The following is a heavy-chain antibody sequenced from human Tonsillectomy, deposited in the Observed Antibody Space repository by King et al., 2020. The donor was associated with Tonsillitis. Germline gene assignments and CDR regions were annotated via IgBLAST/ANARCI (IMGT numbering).Heavy chain of an antibody. J-gene: IGHJ4*02. CDR2: IGGSGGST. V-gene: IGHV3-23*04. CDR1: GFTFSSYA. D-gene: IGHD4-17*01. CDR3: AKDWGVTTVTSVAY. Sequence: VQLVESGGGLVQPGGSLRLSCAASGFTFSSYAMRWVRQAPGKGLEWVSAIGGSGGSTYYADSVKGRFTISRDNSKNTLYLQMNSLRAEDTAVYYCAKDWGVTTVTSVAYWGQGTLVTVSS.